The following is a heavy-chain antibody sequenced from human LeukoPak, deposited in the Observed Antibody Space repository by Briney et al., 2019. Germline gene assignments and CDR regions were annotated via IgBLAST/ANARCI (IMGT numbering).Heavy chain of an antibody. CDR2: IYYSGST. J-gene: IGHJ6*03. Sequence: SETLSLTCTVSGGSISSSSYYWGWTRQPPGKGLEWIGSIYYSGSTYYNPSLKSRVTISVDTSKNQFSLKLSSVTAADTAVYYCAREYYDFWSGTYYYYMDVWGKGTTVTVSS. D-gene: IGHD3-3*01. CDR1: GGSISSSSYY. CDR3: AREYYDFWSGTYYYYMDV. V-gene: IGHV4-39*07.